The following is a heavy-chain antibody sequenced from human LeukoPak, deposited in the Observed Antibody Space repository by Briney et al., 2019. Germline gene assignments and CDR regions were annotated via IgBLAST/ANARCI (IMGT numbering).Heavy chain of an antibody. CDR1: GGSISSYY. V-gene: IGHV4-59*01. J-gene: IGHJ4*02. D-gene: IGHD6-13*01. CDR2: IYYSGST. Sequence: SETLSLTCIVSGGSISSYYWSWIRQPPGKGLEWIGYIYYSGSTNYKPSLKSRVTISVATSKNQFSLRLSSVTAADTAVYYCARGAAATYWGQGTLVTVSS. CDR3: ARGAAATY.